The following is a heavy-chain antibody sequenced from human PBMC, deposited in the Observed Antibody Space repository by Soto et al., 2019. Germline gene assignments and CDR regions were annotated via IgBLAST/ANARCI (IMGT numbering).Heavy chain of an antibody. Sequence: GGSLRLSCEATGFTFSSHEMNWIRQTPGKRLEWIAKISGSGSTINYADSVKGRFTISRDNVQRTLHLQMDSLRVEDTGVYYCARGGVYWGRGTLVTVYS. CDR2: ISGSGSTI. V-gene: IGHV3-48*03. D-gene: IGHD2-8*01. CDR1: GFTFSSHE. J-gene: IGHJ1*01. CDR3: ARGGVY.